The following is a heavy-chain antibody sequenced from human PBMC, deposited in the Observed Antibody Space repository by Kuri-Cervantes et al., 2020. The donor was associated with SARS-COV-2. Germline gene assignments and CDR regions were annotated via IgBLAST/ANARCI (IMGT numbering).Heavy chain of an antibody. Sequence: SETLSLTCTVSGGSIRSGDYYWSWIRQPPGKGLEWIGYIYYSGSTYYNPSLKSRVTISVDTSKNQFSLKLSSVTAADTAVYYCARSYYDFWGGYSPFDYWGQGTLVTVSS. CDR1: GGSIRSGDYY. D-gene: IGHD3-3*01. J-gene: IGHJ4*02. CDR2: IYYSGST. V-gene: IGHV4-30-4*08. CDR3: ARSYYDFWGGYSPFDY.